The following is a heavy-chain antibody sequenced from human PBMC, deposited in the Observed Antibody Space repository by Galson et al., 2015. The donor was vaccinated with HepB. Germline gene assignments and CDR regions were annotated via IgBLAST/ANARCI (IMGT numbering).Heavy chain of an antibody. Sequence: SLRLSCAAPGFTFSSYAMSWVRQAPGKGLEWVSAISGSGGSTYYADSVKGRFTISRDNSKNTLYLQMNSLRAEDTAVYYCAREGTWYDFWSGYYIAMGMDVWGQGTTVTVSS. V-gene: IGHV3-23*01. CDR2: ISGSGGST. D-gene: IGHD3-3*01. J-gene: IGHJ6*02. CDR1: GFTFSSYA. CDR3: AREGTWYDFWSGYYIAMGMDV.